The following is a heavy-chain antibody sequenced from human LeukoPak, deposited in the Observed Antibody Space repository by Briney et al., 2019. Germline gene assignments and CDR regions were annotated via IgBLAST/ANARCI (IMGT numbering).Heavy chain of an antibody. CDR2: IYYSGST. J-gene: IGHJ4*02. V-gene: IGHV4-39*07. CDR1: GGSISSSSYY. CDR3: ARDGPYDSSGYRVDY. Sequence: SETLSLTCTVSGGSISSSSYYWGWIRQPPGKGLEWIGSIYYSGSTHYNPSLKSRVTISVDTSKNQFSLKLSSVTAADTAVYYCARDGPYDSSGYRVDYGGQGTLVTVSS. D-gene: IGHD3-22*01.